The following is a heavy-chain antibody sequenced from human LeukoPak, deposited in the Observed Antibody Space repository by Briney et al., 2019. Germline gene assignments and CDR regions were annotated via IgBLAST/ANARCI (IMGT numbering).Heavy chain of an antibody. CDR1: GGSISSGGYY. CDR2: IYYSGST. D-gene: IGHD5-24*01. J-gene: IGHJ3*02. CDR3: AGGGDGYNPPYAFDI. V-gene: IGHV4-31*03. Sequence: SQTLSLTCTVSGGSISSGGYYWSWIRQHPGKGLEWIGYIYYSGSTYYNPSLKSRVTISVDTSKNQFSLKLSSVTAADTAVYYWAGGGDGYNPPYAFDIWGQGTMVTVSS.